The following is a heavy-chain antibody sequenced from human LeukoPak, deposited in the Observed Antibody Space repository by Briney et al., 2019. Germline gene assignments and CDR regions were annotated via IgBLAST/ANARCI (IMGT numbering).Heavy chain of an antibody. CDR1: GFTFSSYG. J-gene: IGHJ4*02. CDR3: AKVMSSGWSSLDY. CDR2: ISYDGSNK. V-gene: IGHV3-30*18. Sequence: GGSLRLSCAASGFTFSSYGMHWVRQAPGKGLEWVAVISYDGSNKYYADSVKGRFTISRDNSKNTLYLQMNSLRAEDTAVYYCAKVMSSGWSSLDYWGQGTLVTVSS. D-gene: IGHD6-19*01.